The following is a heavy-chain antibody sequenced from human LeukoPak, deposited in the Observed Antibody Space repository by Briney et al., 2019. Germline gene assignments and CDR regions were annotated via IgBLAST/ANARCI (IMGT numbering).Heavy chain of an antibody. CDR1: GFTFSSYA. V-gene: IGHV3-30*04. CDR3: AREVESGYKYYFDY. D-gene: IGHD3-3*01. CDR2: ISYDGSNK. J-gene: IGHJ4*02. Sequence: PGGSLRLSCAASGFTFSSYAMHWVRQAPGKGLEWVAVISYDGSNKYYADSVKGRFTISRDNSKNTLYLQMNSLRAEDTAVYYCAREVESGYKYYFDYWGQGTLVTVSS.